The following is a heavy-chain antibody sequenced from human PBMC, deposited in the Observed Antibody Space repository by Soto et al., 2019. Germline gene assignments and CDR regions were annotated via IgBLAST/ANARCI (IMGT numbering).Heavy chain of an antibody. CDR1: GGSISSGGYY. CDR3: ARSVVVVAASPDAFDI. CDR2: IYYSGST. J-gene: IGHJ3*02. Sequence: QVQLQESGPGLVKPSQTLSLTCTVSGGSISSGGYYWSWIRQHPGKGLEWIGYIYYSGSTYYNPSIKSRVTISVDTSKNQFSLKLSSVTAADTAVYYCARSVVVVAASPDAFDIWGQGTMVTVSS. D-gene: IGHD2-15*01. V-gene: IGHV4-31*03.